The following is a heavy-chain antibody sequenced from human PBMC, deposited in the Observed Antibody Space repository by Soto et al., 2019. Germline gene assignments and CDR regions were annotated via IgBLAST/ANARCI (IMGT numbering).Heavy chain of an antibody. V-gene: IGHV1-69*01. Sequence: QVQLVQSGAEVKKPGSSVKVSCRTSGGSFTTHSISWLRQAPGQGLEWMGGIIPVFGTVNYAQRLQDRVTITADESTRTAYMDLSSLKSEDSAVYYCARDPRIYCTSSSCHSYFDSWGQGTLVTVS. CDR2: IIPVFGTV. D-gene: IGHD2-2*01. CDR3: ARDPRIYCTSSSCHSYFDS. CDR1: GGSFTTHS. J-gene: IGHJ4*02.